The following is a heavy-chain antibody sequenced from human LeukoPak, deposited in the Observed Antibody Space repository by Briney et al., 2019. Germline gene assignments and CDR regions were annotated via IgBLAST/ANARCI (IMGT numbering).Heavy chain of an antibody. CDR2: VYPGDSEN. CDR1: GYTFSNFW. D-gene: IGHD6-19*01. CDR3: ARPPITDSSGWYVDY. Sequence: GESLRISCKASGYTFSNFWIGWVRQLPGKGLEWMGLVYPGDSENRLSPSFQGQVTISADKSISTAYLQWSSLKASDTAMYYCARPPITDSSGWYVDYWGQGTLVTVSS. J-gene: IGHJ4*02. V-gene: IGHV5-51*01.